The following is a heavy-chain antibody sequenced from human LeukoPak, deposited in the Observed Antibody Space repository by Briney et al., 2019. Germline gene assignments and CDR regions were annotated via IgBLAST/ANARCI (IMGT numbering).Heavy chain of an antibody. V-gene: IGHV3-23*01. CDR3: ARGLSRRGLMVVDDAFDI. D-gene: IGHD3-22*01. CDR1: GFTFSNYA. Sequence: GGSLRLSCAASGFTFSNYAMRWVRQAPGKGLEWVSGISGSGDSTYYADSVKGRFTISRDNSKNSVYLQMNSLRAEDTAVYYCARGLSRRGLMVVDDAFDIWGQGTMVTVSS. CDR2: ISGSGDST. J-gene: IGHJ3*02.